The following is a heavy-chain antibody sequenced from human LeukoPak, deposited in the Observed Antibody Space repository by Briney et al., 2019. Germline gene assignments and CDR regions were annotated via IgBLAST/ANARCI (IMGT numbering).Heavy chain of an antibody. Sequence: QPGGSLRLSCAASGVSFSSYGFHWVRQAPSKGLEWVAVIWHDGSAEFYVDSVKGRFSISRDDSKNTVYLQMNSLRAEDTGLYYCAKDSRGGWTGYFDSWGQGTLVTVSS. V-gene: IGHV3-33*06. CDR2: IWHDGSAE. J-gene: IGHJ4*02. CDR1: GVSFSSYG. CDR3: AKDSRGGWTGYFDS. D-gene: IGHD6-19*01.